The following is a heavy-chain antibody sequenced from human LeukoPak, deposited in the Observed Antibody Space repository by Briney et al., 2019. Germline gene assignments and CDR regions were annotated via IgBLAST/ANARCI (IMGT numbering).Heavy chain of an antibody. D-gene: IGHD3-22*01. V-gene: IGHV3-23*01. CDR2: ISDGGGSI. Sequence: HPGGSLRLSCAASGFTFSGFAMSWVRQAPGTGLEWVSAISDGGGSINYADSVKGRFTISRDNSKNTLSLQMNSLRAEDTAVYYCALDRDYYDSSGDKDIWGQGTMVTVSS. CDR3: ALDRDYYDSSGDKDI. J-gene: IGHJ3*02. CDR1: GFTFSGFA.